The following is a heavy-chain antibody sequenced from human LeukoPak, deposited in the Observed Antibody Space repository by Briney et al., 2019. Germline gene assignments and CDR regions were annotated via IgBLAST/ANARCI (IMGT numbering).Heavy chain of an antibody. J-gene: IGHJ6*02. Sequence: AGGSLRLSCVASGFSVSTFDMYWVRQAAGGGLEWVAAVETNHDTLYLGSVKGRFTISRENAKNSLSLEMSYLTVEDTAVYYCTREWRGIASHYSGMDVWGQGTAVIVSS. V-gene: IGHV3-13*01. CDR1: GFSVSTFD. CDR3: TREWRGIASHYSGMDV. D-gene: IGHD3-16*02. CDR2: VETNHDT.